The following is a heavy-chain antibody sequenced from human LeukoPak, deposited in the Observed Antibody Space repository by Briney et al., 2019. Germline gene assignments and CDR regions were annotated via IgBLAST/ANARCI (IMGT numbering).Heavy chain of an antibody. Sequence: SETLSLTCTVSGGSISSYYWSWIRRPAGKGLEWIGRIYTSGSTNYNPSLKSRVAMSLDRSENQFSLKLNSVTAADTAVYYCARDGWDRSSQTFDYWGQGTLVTVSS. CDR2: IYTSGST. CDR1: GGSISSYY. CDR3: ARDGWDRSSQTFDY. V-gene: IGHV4-4*07. J-gene: IGHJ4*02. D-gene: IGHD6-13*01.